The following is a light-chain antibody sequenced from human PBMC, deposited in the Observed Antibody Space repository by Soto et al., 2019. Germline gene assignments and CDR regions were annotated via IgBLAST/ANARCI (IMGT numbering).Light chain of an antibody. CDR1: SSDVGGYNY. Sequence: QSVLTQPPSASGSPGQSVTVSCTGTSSDVGGYNYVSWYQQHPGEAPKLMIYEVNKRPSGVPDRFSGSKSGNTASLTVSELQAEDEADYYCSSYAGSNNLVFGGGTKLTVL. V-gene: IGLV2-8*01. CDR3: SSYAGSNNLV. CDR2: EVN. J-gene: IGLJ2*01.